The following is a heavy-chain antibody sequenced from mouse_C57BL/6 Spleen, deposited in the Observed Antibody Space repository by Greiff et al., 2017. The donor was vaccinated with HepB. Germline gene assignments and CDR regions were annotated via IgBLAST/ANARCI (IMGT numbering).Heavy chain of an antibody. V-gene: IGHV1-82*01. J-gene: IGHJ4*01. CDR3: ARDYYGYDGYYAMDY. CDR1: GYAFSSSW. Sequence: LVESGPELVKPGASVKISCKASGYAFSSSWMNWVKQRPGKGLEWIGRIYPGDGDTNYNGKFKGKATLTADKSSSTAYMQLSSLTSEDSAVYFCARDYYGYDGYYAMDYWGQGTSVTVSS. D-gene: IGHD2-2*01. CDR2: IYPGDGDT.